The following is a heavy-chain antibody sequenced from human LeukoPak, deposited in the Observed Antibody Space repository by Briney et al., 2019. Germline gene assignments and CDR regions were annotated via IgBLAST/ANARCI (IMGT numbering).Heavy chain of an antibody. J-gene: IGHJ3*02. D-gene: IGHD4-17*01. V-gene: IGHV1/OR15-3*02. CDR3: ARDGDSDAFDI. CDR2: INAGNGNT. Sequence: GASVKVSCKASGYIFTDYYMHWVRQAPGQELGWMGWINAGNGNTKYSQKFQGRVTITRDTSASTAYMELSSLRSEDTAVYYCARDGDSDAFDIWGXGTMVTVSS. CDR1: GYIFTDYY.